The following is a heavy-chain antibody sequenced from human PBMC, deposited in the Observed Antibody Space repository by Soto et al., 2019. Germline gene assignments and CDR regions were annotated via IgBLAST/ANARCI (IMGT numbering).Heavy chain of an antibody. CDR3: ARVSRYYYYMDV. Sequence: ASVKVSCKASGYTFTSYGISWVLQAPGQGLEWMGWINPNSGNTSYAQKFQGRVTMTRNTSRSTTYMELRSLGSEDTAVYYCARVSRYYYYMDVWGKGTTVTVSS. CDR1: GYTFTSYG. J-gene: IGHJ6*03. V-gene: IGHV1-8*02. CDR2: INPNSGNT.